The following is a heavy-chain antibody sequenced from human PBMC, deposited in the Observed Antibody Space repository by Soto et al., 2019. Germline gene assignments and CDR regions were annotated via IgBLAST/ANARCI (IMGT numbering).Heavy chain of an antibody. V-gene: IGHV4-39*01. CDR1: GGSISSSSYY. CDR3: ARHPKQWLAVDY. CDR2: IYYSGST. Sequence: SETLSLTCTVSGGSISSSSYYWGWIRQPPGKGLEWIGSIYYSGSTYYNPSLKSRVTISVDTSKNQFSLKLSSVTAADTAVYYCARHPKQWLAVDYWGQGTLVTVSS. D-gene: IGHD6-19*01. J-gene: IGHJ4*02.